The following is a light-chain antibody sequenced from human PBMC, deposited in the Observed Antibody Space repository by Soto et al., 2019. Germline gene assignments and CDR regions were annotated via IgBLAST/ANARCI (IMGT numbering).Light chain of an antibody. CDR3: QQYYISLYT. V-gene: IGKV4-1*01. Sequence: DLVMTQSPDSLAVSLGERATINCKSSQSILYNSNNRSYLAWYQQKPSQPPKLLIYWASTRESGVPDRLSGGGSGSDFTISINSLQAEDVAVYYWQQYYISLYTFGPGTKLEIK. CDR2: WAS. J-gene: IGKJ2*01. CDR1: QSILYNSNNRSY.